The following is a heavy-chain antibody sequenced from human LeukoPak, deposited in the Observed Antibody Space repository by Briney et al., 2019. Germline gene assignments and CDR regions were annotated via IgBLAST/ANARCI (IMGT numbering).Heavy chain of an antibody. CDR2: ISGSGGST. CDR1: GFTFSSYA. Sequence: GGSLRLSCAASGFTFSSYAMSWVRQAPGKGLDWVSAISGSGGSTYYADSVKGRFTISRDNSKNTLYLQMNSLRAEDTAVYYCAKDLSGYSSSSACSYWGQGTLVTVSS. V-gene: IGHV3-23*01. D-gene: IGHD6-6*01. J-gene: IGHJ4*02. CDR3: AKDLSGYSSSSACSY.